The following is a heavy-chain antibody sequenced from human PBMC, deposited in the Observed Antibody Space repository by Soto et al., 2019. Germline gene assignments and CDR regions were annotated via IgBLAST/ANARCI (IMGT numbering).Heavy chain of an antibody. V-gene: IGHV3-15*07. CDR2: IKSKTDGGTT. D-gene: IGHD2-15*01. J-gene: IGHJ6*02. CDR3: TTGGGRCSMYYYYGMDV. Sequence: PGGFLRLSCAASGFTFSNAWMNWVRQAPGKGLEWVGRIKSKTDGGTTDYAAPVKGRFTISRDDSKNTLYLQMNSLKTEDTAVYYCTTGGGRCSMYYYYGMDVWGQGTTVTVSS. CDR1: GFTFSNAW.